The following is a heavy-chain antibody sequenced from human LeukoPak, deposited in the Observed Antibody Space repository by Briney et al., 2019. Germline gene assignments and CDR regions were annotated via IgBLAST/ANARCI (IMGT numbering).Heavy chain of an antibody. D-gene: IGHD5-12*01. Sequence: SETLSLTCTVSGGSISSYYWSWIRQLPGKGLEWIGEINHSGSTNYNPSLKSRVTISVDTSKNQFSLKLSSVTAADTAVYYCARSLVADYWGQGTLVTVSS. CDR2: INHSGST. V-gene: IGHV4-34*01. CDR1: GGSISSYY. J-gene: IGHJ4*02. CDR3: ARSLVADY.